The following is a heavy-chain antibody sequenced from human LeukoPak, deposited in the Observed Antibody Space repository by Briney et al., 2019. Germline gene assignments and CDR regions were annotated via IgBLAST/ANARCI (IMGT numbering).Heavy chain of an antibody. D-gene: IGHD1-7*01. CDR3: ARGITGTTSDFDY. Sequence: ASVKVSCKASGYTFTGYYMHWVRQAPGQGLEWMGWINPNSGGTNYAQKFQGRVTMTRDTSISTAYMELSRLRSDDTAVYYCARGITGTTSDFDYWGQGTLVTVSS. V-gene: IGHV1-2*02. CDR2: INPNSGGT. J-gene: IGHJ4*02. CDR1: GYTFTGYY.